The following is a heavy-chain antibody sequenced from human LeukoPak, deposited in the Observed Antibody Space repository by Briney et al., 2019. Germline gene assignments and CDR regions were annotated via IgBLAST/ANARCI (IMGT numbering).Heavy chain of an antibody. CDR2: ISAYNGNT. CDR3: ARAAAGPSSLDY. CDR1: GYTFTSYG. V-gene: IGHV1-18*01. Sequence: ASVKVSCKASGYTFTSYGISWVRQAPGQGLEWMGWISAYNGNTSYAQKLQGRVTMTTDTSTSTAYMELRSLRSDDTAVYYCARAAAGPSSLDYWGQGTLVTVSS. J-gene: IGHJ4*02. D-gene: IGHD6-13*01.